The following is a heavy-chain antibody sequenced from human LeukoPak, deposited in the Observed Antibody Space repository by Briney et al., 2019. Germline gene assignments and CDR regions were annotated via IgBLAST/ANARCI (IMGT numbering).Heavy chain of an antibody. CDR1: GYSFTNYW. J-gene: IGHJ3*02. V-gene: IGHV5-51*01. CDR3: ARRITMIRGVYAFDI. CDR2: IYPGDSDT. D-gene: IGHD3-10*01. Sequence: GESLKISCKGSGYSFTNYWIGWVRQMPGKGLEWMGIIYPGDSDTRYSPSFQGQVTISADKSISTAYLQWSSLKASDTAMYYCARRITMIRGVYAFDIWGQGTMVTVSS.